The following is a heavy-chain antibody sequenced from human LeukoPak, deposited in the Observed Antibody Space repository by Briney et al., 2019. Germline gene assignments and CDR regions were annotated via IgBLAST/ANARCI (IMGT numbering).Heavy chain of an antibody. CDR3: VRVGDESSGSS. Sequence: SDTLSLTCTVSGPSISSYYGSWIRQPPGEGLGWLGYIYYSGSTSYNPSLKSRVVISVDTSKNQFSLKLSSVTAADTAVYYCVRVGDESSGSSWGQGTLVTVSS. J-gene: IGHJ4*02. CDR1: GPSISSYY. V-gene: IGHV4-59*07. CDR2: IYYSGST. D-gene: IGHD3-22*01.